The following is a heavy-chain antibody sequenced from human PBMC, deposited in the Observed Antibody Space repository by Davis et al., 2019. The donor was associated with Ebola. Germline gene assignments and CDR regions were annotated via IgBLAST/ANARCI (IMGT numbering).Heavy chain of an antibody. Sequence: PGGSLRLSCAASGFTVSSNYMNWVRQAPGKGLEWVSGISWNSGSIGYADSVKGRFTISRDNAKNSLYLQMNSLRAEDTALYYCAKADPTYDYFDYWGQGTLVTVSS. CDR1: GFTVSSNY. J-gene: IGHJ4*02. V-gene: IGHV3-9*01. CDR3: AKADPTYDYFDY. CDR2: ISWNSGSI. D-gene: IGHD3-16*01.